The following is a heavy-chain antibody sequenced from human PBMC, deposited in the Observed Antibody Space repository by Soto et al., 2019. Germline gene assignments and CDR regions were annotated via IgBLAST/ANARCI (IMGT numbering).Heavy chain of an antibody. Sequence: EVQLVESGGGLVQPGGSLRLSCAASGFTFSSYSMNWVRQAPGKGLEWVSYISSSSSTIYYADSVKGRFTISRDNAKNSLYLQMNSLRAEDTALYYCASGSYSTSWTYYFDYWGQGTRVTVSS. CDR3: ASGSYSTSWTYYFDY. J-gene: IGHJ4*02. CDR1: GFTFSSYS. CDR2: ISSSSSTI. V-gene: IGHV3-48*01. D-gene: IGHD6-13*01.